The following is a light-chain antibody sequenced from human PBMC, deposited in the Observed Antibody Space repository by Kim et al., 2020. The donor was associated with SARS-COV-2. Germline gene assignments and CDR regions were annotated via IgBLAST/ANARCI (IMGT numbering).Light chain of an antibody. J-gene: IGLJ2*01. CDR3: QVWDSSTYVV. CDR1: NIGSKT. V-gene: IGLV3-9*01. CDR2: RNS. Sequence: VALVQAAMITVGGNNIGSKTVHWYQQERGQAPLLVIYRNSNRPSGIPERFSGSNSGNTATLTISSAQAGDEADYYCQVWDSSTYVVFGGGTQLTVL.